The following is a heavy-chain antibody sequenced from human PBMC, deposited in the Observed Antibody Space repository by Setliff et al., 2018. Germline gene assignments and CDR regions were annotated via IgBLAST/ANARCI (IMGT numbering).Heavy chain of an antibody. Sequence: VKVSCKASGYTFTSYYMHWVRQAPGQGLEWMGIINPSGGSTSYAQKFQGRVTVTRDTSTSTVYMELSSLRSEDTAVYYCARDPTTYYDILTGSSSRRYGMDVWGQGTTVTVSS. D-gene: IGHD3-9*01. CDR1: GYTFTSYY. CDR2: INPSGGST. V-gene: IGHV1-46*01. J-gene: IGHJ6*02. CDR3: ARDPTTYYDILTGSSSRRYGMDV.